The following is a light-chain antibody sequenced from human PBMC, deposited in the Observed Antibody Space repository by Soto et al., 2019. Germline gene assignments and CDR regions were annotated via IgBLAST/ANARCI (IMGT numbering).Light chain of an antibody. V-gene: IGKV3-20*01. CDR1: QSVSSSY. CDR2: GAS. CDR3: QEDGSSPPT. J-gene: IGKJ1*01. Sequence: EIVLTQSPGTLSLSPGKRATLSCRASQSVSSSYLAWYQQKPGQAPRLLIYGASSRATGIPDRFSGSVSGTDFTLTISRLEPEDVAVYYCQEDGSSPPTFRQGTKVEIK.